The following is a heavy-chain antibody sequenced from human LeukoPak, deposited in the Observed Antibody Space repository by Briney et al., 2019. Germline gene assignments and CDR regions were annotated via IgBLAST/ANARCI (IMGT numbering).Heavy chain of an antibody. CDR3: ASPNIGALDI. V-gene: IGHV4-39*01. CDR1: GGSISSSNYY. Sequence: SEALSLTCTVSGGSISSSNYYWGWIRQPPGKGLEWIGSIYHSGSTYYNSPLKSRVTISVDTSKNQFSLKLSSVTAADTAVYYCASPNIGALDIWGQGTMVTVSS. J-gene: IGHJ3*02. D-gene: IGHD2/OR15-2a*01. CDR2: IYHSGST.